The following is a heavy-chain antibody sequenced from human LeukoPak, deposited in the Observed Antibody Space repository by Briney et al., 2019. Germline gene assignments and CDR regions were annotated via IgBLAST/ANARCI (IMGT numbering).Heavy chain of an antibody. J-gene: IGHJ4*02. Sequence: ASVKVSCKASGYTFTSYGISWVRQAPGQGLEWMGWISAYNGNTNYAQKLQGRVTMTTDTSTSTAYMELRSLRSDDTAVYYCAREATGGWNSSYYFDYWGQGTLVTVSS. D-gene: IGHD2-8*02. CDR2: ISAYNGNT. CDR1: GYTFTSYG. V-gene: IGHV1-18*01. CDR3: AREATGGWNSSYYFDY.